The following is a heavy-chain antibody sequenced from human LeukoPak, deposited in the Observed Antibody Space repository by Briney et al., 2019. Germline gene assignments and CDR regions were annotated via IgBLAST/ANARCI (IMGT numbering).Heavy chain of an antibody. CDR3: ASLGVVPGAIPDAFDI. Sequence: PSETLSLTCAVYGGSFSGYYWGWIRQPPGKGLEWIGSIYHGGSTFYNPSLKSRVTISADTSKNQFSLKLSSVTAADTAVYYCASLGVVPGAIPDAFDIWGQGTMVIVSS. V-gene: IGHV4-38-2*01. D-gene: IGHD2-2*02. J-gene: IGHJ3*02. CDR2: IYHGGST. CDR1: GGSFSGYY.